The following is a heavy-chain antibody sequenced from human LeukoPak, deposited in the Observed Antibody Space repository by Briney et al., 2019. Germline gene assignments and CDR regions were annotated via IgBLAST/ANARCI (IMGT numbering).Heavy chain of an antibody. J-gene: IGHJ4*02. CDR2: ITESGDST. Sequence: PGGSLRLSCVTSGFTFSRDAMTWVRQAPGKGLEWVSIITESGDSTYYADSVKGRFTISRDNAKNSLYLQMNTLRAEDTAVYYCARDLVGDSSSWYKGYWGQGTLVTVSS. CDR3: ARDLVGDSSSWYKGY. V-gene: IGHV3-23*01. CDR1: GFTFSRDA. D-gene: IGHD6-13*01.